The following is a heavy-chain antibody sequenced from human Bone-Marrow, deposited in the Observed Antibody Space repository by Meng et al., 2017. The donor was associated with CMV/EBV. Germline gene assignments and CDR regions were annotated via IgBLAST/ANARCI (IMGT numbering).Heavy chain of an antibody. CDR2: ISSSSSTI. Sequence: GGSLRLSCAVSGFTFSNYEMNWVRQAPGKGLEWISYISSSSSTIYYADSVKGRFTISRDNAKNSLYLQMNSLRAEDTAVYYCASFAVTTLSWYFALWGRG. CDR1: GFTFSNYE. D-gene: IGHD4-17*01. J-gene: IGHJ2*01. V-gene: IGHV3-48*03. CDR3: ASFAVTTLSWYFAL.